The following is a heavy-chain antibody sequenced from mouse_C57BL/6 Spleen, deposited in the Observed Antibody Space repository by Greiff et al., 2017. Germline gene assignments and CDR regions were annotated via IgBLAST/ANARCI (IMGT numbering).Heavy chain of an antibody. V-gene: IGHV14-1*01. D-gene: IGHD2-2*01. CDR1: GFNIKDYY. CDR2: IDPEDGDT. J-gene: IGHJ2*01. Sequence: EVQLQQSGAELVRPGDSVKLSCTASGFNIKDYYMHWVKQRPEQGLEWIGRIDPEDGDTEYAPMFHGKATMTADTSSNTAYLQLSSLTSEDTAVYYCTTGVTHYFDYWGQGTTLTVSS. CDR3: TTGVTHYFDY.